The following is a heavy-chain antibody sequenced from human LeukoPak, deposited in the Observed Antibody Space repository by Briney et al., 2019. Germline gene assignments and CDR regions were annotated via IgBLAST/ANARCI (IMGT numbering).Heavy chain of an antibody. CDR3: ARGRRLFMIFGGSFDP. CDR1: GGSISTDY. J-gene: IGHJ5*02. CDR2: IYNSGST. Sequence: SETLSLTCTVSGGSISTDYWSWIRQPPGKGLEWIGYIYNSGSTNYNPSLKSRVAISVDTSKNQFSLKLSSVTAADTAVYYCARGRRLFMIFGGSFDPSGQGTLVTVSS. D-gene: IGHD3/OR15-3a*01. V-gene: IGHV4-59*01.